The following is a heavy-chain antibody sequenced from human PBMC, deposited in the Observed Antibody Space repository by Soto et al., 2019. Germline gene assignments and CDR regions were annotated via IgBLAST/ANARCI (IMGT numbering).Heavy chain of an antibody. CDR3: AKAPPTRYYYYGMDV. J-gene: IGHJ6*02. Sequence: GGSLRLSCAASGFTFRSYWMSWVRQAPGKGLEWVANIKQDGSGTDYVDSVKGRFTISRDNSKNTLYLQMNSLRAEDTAVYYCAKAPPTRYYYYGMDVWGQGTTVTV. CDR1: GFTFRSYW. CDR2: IKQDGSGT. V-gene: IGHV3-7*03.